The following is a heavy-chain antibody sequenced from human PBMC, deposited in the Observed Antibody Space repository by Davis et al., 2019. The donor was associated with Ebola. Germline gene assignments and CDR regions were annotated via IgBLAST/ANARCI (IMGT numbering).Heavy chain of an antibody. CDR1: GGSISSSSYY. D-gene: IGHD4-17*01. J-gene: IGHJ4*02. V-gene: IGHV4-39*07. Sequence: MPSETLSLTCTVSGGSISSSSYYWGWIRQPPGKGLEWIGSIYYSGSTYYNPSLKSRVTISVDTSKNQFSLKLSSVTAADTAVYFCARLGSGDYGIDYWGQGTLVTVSS. CDR3: ARLGSGDYGIDY. CDR2: IYYSGST.